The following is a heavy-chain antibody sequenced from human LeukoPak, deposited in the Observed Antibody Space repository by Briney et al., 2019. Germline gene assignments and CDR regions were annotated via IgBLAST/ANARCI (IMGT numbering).Heavy chain of an antibody. J-gene: IGHJ6*03. CDR3: ARGGYSGYDHIYYYYYYMDV. CDR1: GFAFSTYA. D-gene: IGHD5-12*01. Sequence: GGSLRLSCAASGFAFSTYAMSWVRQAPGKGLEWVSGINWNGGSTGYADSVKGRFTISRDNAKNSLYLQMNSLRAEDTALYYCARGGYSGYDHIYYYYYYMDVWGKGTTVTVSS. CDR2: INWNGGST. V-gene: IGHV3-20*04.